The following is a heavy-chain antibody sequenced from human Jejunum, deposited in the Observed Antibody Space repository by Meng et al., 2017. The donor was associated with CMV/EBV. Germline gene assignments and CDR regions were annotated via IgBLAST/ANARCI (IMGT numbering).Heavy chain of an antibody. J-gene: IGHJ4*02. CDR3: ARISTTVSPGDC. D-gene: IGHD4-11*01. CDR2: IFSNDEK. V-gene: IGHV2-26*01. Sequence: VSVFSLSNASIGVSWIRQPPGKALESLAHIFSNDEKSYSTSLKSRLTISKDTSKSQVVLTMTNMDPVDTATYYCARISTTVSPGDCWGQGTLVTVSS. CDR1: VFSLSNASIG.